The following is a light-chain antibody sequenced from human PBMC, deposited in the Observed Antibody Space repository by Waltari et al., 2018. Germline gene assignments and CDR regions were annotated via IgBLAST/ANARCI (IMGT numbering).Light chain of an antibody. Sequence: IQLNQSPSSLSAYVGDRVTITFRSSRGISSDLAWYQKKPGKAPKLLIYAASTLQSGVPSMFSGSGSGTDFTLTISSLQPEDFATYYCQQLNSYPLTFGGGTKVESK. CDR2: AAS. CDR3: QQLNSYPLT. J-gene: IGKJ4*01. CDR1: RGISSD. V-gene: IGKV1-9*01.